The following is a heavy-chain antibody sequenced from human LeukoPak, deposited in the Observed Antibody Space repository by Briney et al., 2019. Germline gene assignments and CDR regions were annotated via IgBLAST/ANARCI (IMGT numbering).Heavy chain of an antibody. CDR2: INPNSGGT. CDR1: GYTFTGYY. CDR3: ARDSDTYCGGDCYSFSWDY. J-gene: IGHJ4*02. V-gene: IGHV1-2*02. D-gene: IGHD2-21*02. Sequence: ASVKVSCKASGYTFTGYYMHWVRQAPGQGLEWMGWINPNSGGTNYAQKLHGRVTMTRDTSISTAYMELSRLRSDDTAVYYCARDSDTYCGGDCYSFSWDYWGQGTLVTVSS.